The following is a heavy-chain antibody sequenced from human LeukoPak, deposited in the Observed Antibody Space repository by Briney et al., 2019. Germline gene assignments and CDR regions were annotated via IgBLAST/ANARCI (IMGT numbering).Heavy chain of an antibody. V-gene: IGHV3-23*01. D-gene: IGHD3-3*01. CDR2: IDNSGGAT. Sequence: GGSLRLSCAASGFIFSSYAMTWVRQGPGKGLEWVSTIDNSGGATFYADSVTGRFTISRDNSKNTLYLQMNSLRAEDTAVYYCARDSSDYDFWSGHRDYWGQGTLVTVSS. CDR1: GFIFSSYA. J-gene: IGHJ4*02. CDR3: ARDSSDYDFWSGHRDY.